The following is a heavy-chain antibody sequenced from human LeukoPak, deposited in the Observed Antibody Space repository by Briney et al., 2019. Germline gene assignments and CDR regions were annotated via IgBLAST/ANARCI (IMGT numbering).Heavy chain of an antibody. Sequence: PGGSLRLSCAASGFTFSSYAMHWVRQAPGKGLEWVAVISYDGSNKYYADSVKGRFTISRDNSKNTLYLQMNSLRAEDTAVYYCARGGVATITELFDYWGQGTLVTVSS. CDR2: ISYDGSNK. D-gene: IGHD5-12*01. V-gene: IGHV3-30-3*01. CDR3: ARGGVATITELFDY. J-gene: IGHJ4*02. CDR1: GFTFSSYA.